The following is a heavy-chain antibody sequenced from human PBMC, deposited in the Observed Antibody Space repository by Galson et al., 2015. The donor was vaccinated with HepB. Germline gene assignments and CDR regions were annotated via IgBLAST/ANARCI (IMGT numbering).Heavy chain of an antibody. D-gene: IGHD5-24*01. CDR1: GFTFRNYA. V-gene: IGHV3-23*01. Sequence: SLRLSCAASGFTFRNYAMSWVRQAPGKGLEWVSSISGAGGSTFYADSVKGRFTISRDKSKNTLFLQMNSLRVEDTAVYYCAKDRGYNYDSSDFWGQGTLVTVSS. CDR2: ISGAGGST. CDR3: AKDRGYNYDSSDF. J-gene: IGHJ4*02.